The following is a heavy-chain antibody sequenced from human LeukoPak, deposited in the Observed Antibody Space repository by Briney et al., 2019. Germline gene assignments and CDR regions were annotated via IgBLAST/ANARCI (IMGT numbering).Heavy chain of an antibody. CDR2: IWYDGSNK. Sequence: GGSLRLSCAASGFTFSSYWMTWVRQAPGKGLEWVAVIWYDGSNKYYADSVKGRFTISRDNSKNTLYLQMNSLRAEDTAVYYCARDHREGAARTQRLDYWGQGTLVTVSS. V-gene: IGHV3-33*08. J-gene: IGHJ4*02. CDR3: ARDHREGAARTQRLDY. CDR1: GFTFSSYW. D-gene: IGHD6-6*01.